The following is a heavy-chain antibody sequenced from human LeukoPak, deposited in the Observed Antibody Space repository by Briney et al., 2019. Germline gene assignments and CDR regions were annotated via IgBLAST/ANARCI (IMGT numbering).Heavy chain of an antibody. D-gene: IGHD2-2*01. CDR3: AREIGYCSSTSCPYFDQ. CDR1: GGTFSNYA. J-gene: IGHJ4*02. CDR2: IIPIFSTA. V-gene: IGHV1-69*01. Sequence: GSSVKVSCKASGGTFSNYAISWVRQAPGQGLEWMGGIIPIFSTANYAQKFQGRVTITADESTSTAYMELSSLRSEDTAVYYCAREIGYCSSTSCPYFDQWGQGTLVTVSS.